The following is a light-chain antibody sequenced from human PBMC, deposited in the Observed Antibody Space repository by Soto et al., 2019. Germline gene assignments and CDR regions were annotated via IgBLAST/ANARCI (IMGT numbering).Light chain of an antibody. J-gene: IGLJ2*01. CDR1: SSNIGSHT. CDR2: GSN. CDR3: GAWDDSLDGYVV. V-gene: IGLV1-44*01. Sequence: QSVLTQPPSASGTPGQSVTISCSGGSSNIGSHTVNWYQHLPGTAPKLLIYGSNQRPSGVPDRFSGSKSGTSASLAISGLQSEDEADHYCGAWDDSLDGYVVFGGGTQLTVL.